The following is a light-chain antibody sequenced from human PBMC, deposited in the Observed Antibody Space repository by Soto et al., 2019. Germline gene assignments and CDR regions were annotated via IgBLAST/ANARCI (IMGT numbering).Light chain of an antibody. CDR3: QQSSNWL. CDR1: QSVSSY. Sequence: EIVLTQSPATLSLSPGERATLSCRASQSVSSYLAWYQQKPGQAPRLLIYDASNRATGIPARFSGSGSGTDFTLTISSLEPEDFAFYYCQQSSNWLFGGGTKVEIK. J-gene: IGKJ4*01. CDR2: DAS. V-gene: IGKV3-11*01.